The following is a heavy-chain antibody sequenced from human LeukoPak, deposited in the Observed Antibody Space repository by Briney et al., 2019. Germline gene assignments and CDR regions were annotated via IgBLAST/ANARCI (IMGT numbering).Heavy chain of an antibody. V-gene: IGHV3-21*01. D-gene: IGHD6-19*01. CDR1: GFTLSSYS. J-gene: IGHJ6*03. CDR3: ASSFSSGGYSYYYYMDV. CDR2: ISSSSSYL. Sequence: PGGSLRLSCAASGFTLSSYSMNWVRQAPGKGLEWVSSISSSSSYLYYADSVKGRFTISRDNAKNSLYLQMNSLRAEDTAVYYCASSFSSGGYSYYYYMDVWGKGTTVTVSS.